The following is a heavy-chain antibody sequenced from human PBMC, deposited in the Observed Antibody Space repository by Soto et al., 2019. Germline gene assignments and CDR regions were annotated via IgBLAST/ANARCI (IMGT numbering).Heavy chain of an antibody. D-gene: IGHD2-15*01. CDR2: ISGSGGST. CDR3: AKFPGSIVVVVAASYYFDY. Sequence: GGSLRLSCAASGFTFSSYAMSWVRQAPGKGLEWVSAISGSGGSTYYADSVKGRFTISRDNSKNTLYLQMNSLRAEDTAVYYCAKFPGSIVVVVAASYYFDYWGQGTLVTVS. J-gene: IGHJ4*02. CDR1: GFTFSSYA. V-gene: IGHV3-23*01.